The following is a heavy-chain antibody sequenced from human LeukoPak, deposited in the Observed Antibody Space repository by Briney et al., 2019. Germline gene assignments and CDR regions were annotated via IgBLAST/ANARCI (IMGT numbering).Heavy chain of an antibody. D-gene: IGHD2-2*01. CDR1: GGSISSYY. J-gene: IGHJ5*02. CDR2: IYTSGST. V-gene: IGHV4-4*07. Sequence: SETLSLTCTVSGGSISSYYWSWIRQPAGKGLEWIGRIYTSGSTNYNPSLKSRVTISVDTSKNQFSLKLSSVTAADTAVYYCARVVVPAAPYMPDWFDPWGQGTLVTVSS. CDR3: ARVVVPAAPYMPDWFDP.